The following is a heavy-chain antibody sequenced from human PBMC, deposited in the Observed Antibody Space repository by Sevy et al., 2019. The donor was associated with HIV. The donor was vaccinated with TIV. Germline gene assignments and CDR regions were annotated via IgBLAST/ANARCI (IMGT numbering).Heavy chain of an antibody. Sequence: GGSLRLSCAASGFTFSSYAMHWVRQAPGKGLEWVAVISYDGSNKYYADSVKGRFTISRDNSKNTLYLQMNSLRAEDMAVYYCARGPGGGWYGYWGQGTLVTVSS. CDR2: ISYDGSNK. J-gene: IGHJ4*02. CDR1: GFTFSSYA. CDR3: ARGPGGGWYGY. D-gene: IGHD6-19*01. V-gene: IGHV3-30-3*01.